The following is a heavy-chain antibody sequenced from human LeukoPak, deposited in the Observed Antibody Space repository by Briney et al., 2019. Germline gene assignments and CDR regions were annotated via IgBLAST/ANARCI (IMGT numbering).Heavy chain of an antibody. Sequence: ASVKVSCKASGYTFTSYYMHWVRQAPGQGLEWMGWISAYNGNTNYAQKLQGRVTMTTDTSTSTAYMELRSLRSDDTAVYFCARGYYDSSDYEYFQHWGQGTLVTVSS. CDR1: GYTFTSYY. CDR3: ARGYYDSSDYEYFQH. D-gene: IGHD3-22*01. V-gene: IGHV1-18*04. CDR2: ISAYNGNT. J-gene: IGHJ1*01.